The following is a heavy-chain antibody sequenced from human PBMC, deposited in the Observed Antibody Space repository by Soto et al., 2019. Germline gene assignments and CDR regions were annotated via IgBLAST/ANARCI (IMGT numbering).Heavy chain of an antibody. J-gene: IGHJ4*02. CDR3: TTDYMWYYDSSGYSPYFDY. CDR2: IKSKTDGGTT. CDR1: GFTFSNAW. D-gene: IGHD3-22*01. V-gene: IGHV3-15*01. Sequence: EVQLVESGGGLVKPGGSLRLSCAASGFTFSNAWMSWVRQAPGKGLEWVGRIKSKTDGGTTDYAAPVKGRFTISRDDSKNTLYLQMNSLKTEDTAVYYCTTDYMWYYDSSGYSPYFDYWGQGTLVTVSS.